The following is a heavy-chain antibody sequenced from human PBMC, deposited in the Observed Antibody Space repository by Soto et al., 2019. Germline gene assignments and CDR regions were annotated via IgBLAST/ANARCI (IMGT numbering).Heavy chain of an antibody. J-gene: IGHJ4*02. CDR2: IYYSGST. V-gene: IGHV4-30-4*01. CDR3: ASRKSSPYFDY. Sequence: SETLSVTWTVSGGSISSGDYYWSWIRQPPGKGLECIGYIYYSGSTYYNPSLKSRVTISVDTSKNQFSLKLSSVTAADTAVYYCASRKSSPYFDYWGQGTLVTVSS. CDR1: GGSISSGDYY. D-gene: IGHD3-10*01.